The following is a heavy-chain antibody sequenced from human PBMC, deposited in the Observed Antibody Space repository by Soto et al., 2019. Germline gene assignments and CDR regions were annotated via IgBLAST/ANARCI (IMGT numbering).Heavy chain of an antibody. Sequence: HGESLKISCKASGYIFSIYWIGWVRQISGKGLEWMGITYPEDSQTLYSPSFQGQVTISVDKSISTVYLQWSSLKASDTATYYCARRRYFDTLLYPWGQGTLVTVSS. CDR1: GYIFSIYW. CDR3: ARRRYFDTLLYP. V-gene: IGHV5-51*01. D-gene: IGHD3-9*01. J-gene: IGHJ5*02. CDR2: TYPEDSQT.